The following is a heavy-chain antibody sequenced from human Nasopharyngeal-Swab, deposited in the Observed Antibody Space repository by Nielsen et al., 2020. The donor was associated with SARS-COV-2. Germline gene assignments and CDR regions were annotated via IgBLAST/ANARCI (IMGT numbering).Heavy chain of an antibody. CDR1: GFTFSSYG. CDR2: ISYDGSNK. Sequence: GSLKISCAASGFTFSSYGMHWVRQAPGKGLEWVAVISYDGSNKYYADSVKGRFTISRDNSKNTLYLQMNSLRAEDTAVYYCAKNKAGGGDCYSCYYGMDVWGQGTTVTVSS. D-gene: IGHD2-21*02. J-gene: IGHJ6*02. CDR3: AKNKAGGGDCYSCYYGMDV. V-gene: IGHV3-30*18.